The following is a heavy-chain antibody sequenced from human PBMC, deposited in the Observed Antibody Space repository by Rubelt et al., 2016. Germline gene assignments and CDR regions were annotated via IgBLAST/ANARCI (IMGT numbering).Heavy chain of an antibody. CDR1: GYTFTSYA. V-gene: IGHV1-3*01. J-gene: IGHJ2*01. D-gene: IGHD5-18*01. CDR3: ARSKDTAMVTDADWYFDL. CDR2: INAGNGNT. Sequence: QVQLVQSGAEVKKPGASVKVSCKASGYTFTSYAMHWVRQAPGQRLEWMGWINAGNGNTKYSQKFQGRVTITRDTSASTAYMERSSLRSEDTAVYYCARSKDTAMVTDADWYFDLWGRGTLVTVSS.